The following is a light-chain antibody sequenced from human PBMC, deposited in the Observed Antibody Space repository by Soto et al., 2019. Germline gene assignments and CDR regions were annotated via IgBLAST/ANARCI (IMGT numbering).Light chain of an antibody. Sequence: SVLTQPASGSGSPGQSLTLSCTGTGSDVGAYNYVSWYQQNPGKAPQLMIYDVTTRPSGISNRFSGSKSGNTASLTISGLQAEDEADYYCIAYTSSSTNVFGPGTKVTVL. CDR1: GSDVGAYNY. CDR3: IAYTSSSTNV. J-gene: IGLJ1*01. V-gene: IGLV2-14*01. CDR2: DVT.